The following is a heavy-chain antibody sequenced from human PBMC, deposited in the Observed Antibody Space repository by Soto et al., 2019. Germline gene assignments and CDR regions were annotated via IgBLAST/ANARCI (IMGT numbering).Heavy chain of an antibody. CDR1: GFTFSSYA. D-gene: IGHD3-3*01. CDR3: AKDGYDFWSGYYAY. J-gene: IGHJ4*02. CDR2: ISGSGGST. Sequence: GGSLRLSCAASGFTFSSYAMSWVRQAPGKGLEWVSAISGSGGSTYYADSVKGRFTISRDNSKNTLYLQMNSLRAEDTAVYYCAKDGYDFWSGYYAYWGQGTLVTVSS. V-gene: IGHV3-23*01.